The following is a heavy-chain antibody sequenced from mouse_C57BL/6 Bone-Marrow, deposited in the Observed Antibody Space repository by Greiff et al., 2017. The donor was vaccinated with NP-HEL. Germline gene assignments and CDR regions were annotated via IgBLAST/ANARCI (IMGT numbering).Heavy chain of an antibody. J-gene: IGHJ4*01. Sequence: VQLQQSGAELVKPGASVKLSCTASGFTFTDYYMHWVKQRTEQGLEWIGRIDPEDGDTKYVPKFQGKATITADTSSNTAYLQLSSLTSEDTAVYYCASYDGYLLYAMDYWGQGTSVTVSS. V-gene: IGHV14-2*01. CDR3: ASYDGYLLYAMDY. CDR2: IDPEDGDT. CDR1: GFTFTDYY. D-gene: IGHD2-3*01.